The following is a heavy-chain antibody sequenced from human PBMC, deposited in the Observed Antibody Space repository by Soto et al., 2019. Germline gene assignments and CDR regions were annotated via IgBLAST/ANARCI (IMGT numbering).Heavy chain of an antibody. D-gene: IGHD2-2*01. Sequence: SETMSLTCAVYGGPFGDYYGSWIRQPPGKGLEWIGEINDSGRTNYNPSLKNRVTISVDTSKKQFSLKLSSVTAADTAVYYCARKLCSSSSCYVYYYYYMDVWGKGTTVTVSS. CDR3: ARKLCSSSSCYVYYYYYMDV. CDR1: GGPFGDYY. V-gene: IGHV4-34*01. CDR2: INDSGRT. J-gene: IGHJ6*03.